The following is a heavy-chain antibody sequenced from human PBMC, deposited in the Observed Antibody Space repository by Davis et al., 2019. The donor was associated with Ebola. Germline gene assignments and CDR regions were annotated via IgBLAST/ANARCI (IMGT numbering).Heavy chain of an antibody. J-gene: IGHJ2*01. CDR1: GGSFSRYY. Sequence: SETLSLTCAVYGGSFSRYYWSWIRQLPGKGLEWIGEINHSGSPNYNPSLNSRVTISVDTSKNQLSLKLNSVTAADTAVYYCARDLGDCSGGSCYSGYFDLWGRGTLVTVSS. V-gene: IGHV4-34*01. CDR3: ARDLGDCSGGSCYSGYFDL. CDR2: INHSGSP. D-gene: IGHD2-15*01.